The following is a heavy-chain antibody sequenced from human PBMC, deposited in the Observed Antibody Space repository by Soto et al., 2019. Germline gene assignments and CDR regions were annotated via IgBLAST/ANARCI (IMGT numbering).Heavy chain of an antibody. D-gene: IGHD2-15*01. CDR2: INTASYI. J-gene: IGHJ4*02. CDR1: GFTFSTYS. V-gene: IGHV3-21*01. CDR3: AREGGYCNGGGCRYFDY. Sequence: EVLLVESGGGLVKPGGSLRLSCAASGFTFSTYSMNWVRQAPGKGLEGVSSINTASYIYYANSVKGRFTISRDNAKNSLYLQMNSLRDADTAVYYCAREGGYCNGGGCRYFDYWGQGTLVTVSS.